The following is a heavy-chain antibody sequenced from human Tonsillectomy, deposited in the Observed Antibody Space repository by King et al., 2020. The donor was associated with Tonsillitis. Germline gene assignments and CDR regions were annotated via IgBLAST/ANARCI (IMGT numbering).Heavy chain of an antibody. V-gene: IGHV3-21*01. Sequence: VQLVESGGGLVKPGGSLRLSWAASGFSFSTYNMNWVRQAPGKGLEWVSSISSSSSYIYYADSVRGRFTISRDNAKNSLYLQMNTLRADDTAVYYCALFAESTSYGMDVWGQGTTVTVSS. D-gene: IGHD3-10*01. CDR2: ISSSSSYI. J-gene: IGHJ6*02. CDR3: ALFAESTSYGMDV. CDR1: GFSFSTYN.